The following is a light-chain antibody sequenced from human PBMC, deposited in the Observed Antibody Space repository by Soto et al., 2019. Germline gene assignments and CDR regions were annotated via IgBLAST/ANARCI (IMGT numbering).Light chain of an antibody. Sequence: DIQMTQSPSTQSASVGDRVTITCRASQTISTWLAWYQQKPGKAPKLLIYKASSLESGVPSRFSGSGSGTEFTLTITSLQPDDFATYYCQQYNGFSRTFGQGTKVDIK. CDR2: KAS. CDR1: QTISTW. J-gene: IGKJ1*01. V-gene: IGKV1-5*03. CDR3: QQYNGFSRT.